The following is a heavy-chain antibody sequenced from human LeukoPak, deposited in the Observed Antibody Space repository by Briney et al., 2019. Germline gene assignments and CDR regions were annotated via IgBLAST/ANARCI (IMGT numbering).Heavy chain of an antibody. Sequence: GGSLRLSCAASGFTFSSYGMHWVRQAPGKGLEWVAVISYDGSNKYYADSVKGRFTISRDNSKNTLYLQMNSLRAEDTAVYYCARVVRRSVDYWGQGTLVTVSS. CDR1: GFTFSSYG. CDR2: ISYDGSNK. CDR3: ARVVRRSVDY. D-gene: IGHD2-21*01. J-gene: IGHJ4*02. V-gene: IGHV3-30*03.